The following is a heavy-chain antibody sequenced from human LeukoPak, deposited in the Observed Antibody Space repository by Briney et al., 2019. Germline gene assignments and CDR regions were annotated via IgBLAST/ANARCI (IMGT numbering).Heavy chain of an antibody. CDR3: ARTDSDYFDY. CDR2: INSDGSIT. Sequence: GGSLRLSCAASGFTFSSYWMYWVRQAPGKGLVWVSRINSDGSITSYADSVKGRFTISRDNAKNSLYLQMNSLRAEDTAVYYCARTDSDYFDYWGQGTLVTVSS. D-gene: IGHD1-26*01. V-gene: IGHV3-74*01. J-gene: IGHJ4*02. CDR1: GFTFSSYW.